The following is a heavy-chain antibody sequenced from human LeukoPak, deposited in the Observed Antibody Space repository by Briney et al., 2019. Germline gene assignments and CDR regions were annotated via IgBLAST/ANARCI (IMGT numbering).Heavy chain of an antibody. CDR3: AAYCSSTSCYDDK. J-gene: IGHJ4*02. Sequence: GGSLRLSCAASGFTFSTYSMNWVRQAPGKGLEWVSYISSSSSTMYYADSVKGRFTISRDNAKNSLYLQMNSLRAEDTAVYYCAAYCSSTSCYDDKWGQGTLVTVSS. CDR2: ISSSSSTM. V-gene: IGHV3-48*01. D-gene: IGHD2-2*01. CDR1: GFTFSTYS.